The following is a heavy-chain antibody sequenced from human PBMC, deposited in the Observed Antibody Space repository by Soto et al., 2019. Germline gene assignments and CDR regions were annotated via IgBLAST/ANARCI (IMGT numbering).Heavy chain of an antibody. CDR3: ARGPTDYYDNSANYFLDY. V-gene: IGHV1-18*01. CDR1: GYTFITYG. J-gene: IGHJ4*02. CDR2: ISTYNGNT. D-gene: IGHD3-22*01. Sequence: QVQLVQSGAEVKKPGASVKISCKASGYTFITYGVSWVLQAPGQGLDWLGWISTYNGNTRYAERLQGRVTMTTDTTTNTAYMALRNLISDDTAVYYCARGPTDYYDNSANYFLDYWGQGTLVTVSS.